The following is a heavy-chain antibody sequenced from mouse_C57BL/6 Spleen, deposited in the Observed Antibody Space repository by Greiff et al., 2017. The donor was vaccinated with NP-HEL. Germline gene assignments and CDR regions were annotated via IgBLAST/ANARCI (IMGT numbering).Heavy chain of an antibody. D-gene: IGHD2-4*01. CDR1: GYTFTSYW. CDR3: ARSEGLRGYAMDY. V-gene: IGHV1-69*01. Sequence: QVQLQQPGAELVMPGASVKLSCKASGYTFTSYWMHWVKQRPGQGLEWIGEIDPSDSYTNYNQKFKGKSTLTVDKSSSTAYMQLSSLTSEDSAVYYCARSEGLRGYAMDYWGQGTSVTVSS. CDR2: IDPSDSYT. J-gene: IGHJ4*01.